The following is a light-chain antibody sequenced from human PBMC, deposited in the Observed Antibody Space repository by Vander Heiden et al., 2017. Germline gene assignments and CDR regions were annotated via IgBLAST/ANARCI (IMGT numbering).Light chain of an antibody. CDR3: QAWDSSTGVV. Sequence: SYALTQPPSVSVSPGQPASIPCSGDKLGDKYACWYQQKPGQSPVLVIYQDSKRPARIPERFSGSNSGNTATLTISGTQAMDEADYYCQAWDSSTGVVFGGGTKLTVL. CDR1: KLGDKY. CDR2: QDS. V-gene: IGLV3-1*01. J-gene: IGLJ2*01.